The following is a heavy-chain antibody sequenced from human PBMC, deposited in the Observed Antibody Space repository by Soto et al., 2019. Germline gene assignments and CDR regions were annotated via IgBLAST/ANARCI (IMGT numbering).Heavy chain of an antibody. CDR1: GDSISSGGYS. CDR2: IYQSGST. CDR3: STTIYSGGWSRDN. D-gene: IGHD6-19*01. J-gene: IGHJ4*02. V-gene: IGHV4-30-2*01. Sequence: PSETLSLTCAVSGDSISSGGYSWTWIRLPPGKGLEWIGHIYQSGSTLYNPSLESRVAISVDKSKNLFSLDLSSVTAADMAVYYCSTTIYSGGWSRDNWGQGTLVTVSS.